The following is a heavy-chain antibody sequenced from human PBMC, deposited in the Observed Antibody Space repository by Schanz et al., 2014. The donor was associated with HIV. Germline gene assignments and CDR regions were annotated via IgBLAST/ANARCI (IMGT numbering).Heavy chain of an antibody. Sequence: QVQLQQWGAGLLKPSETLSLTCAVYSGPFGGTWWNWLRQPPGKGLEWIGDINHSGATRYNSSLNTRVTMSPDPSRRQTSLKVTSVTAADTAVYYCARATTDNFDPTYYFQSWGQGTLVTVSS. CDR2: INHSGAT. J-gene: IGHJ4*02. CDR3: ARATTDNFDPTYYFQS. V-gene: IGHV4-34*01. CDR1: SGPFGGTW. D-gene: IGHD5-12*01.